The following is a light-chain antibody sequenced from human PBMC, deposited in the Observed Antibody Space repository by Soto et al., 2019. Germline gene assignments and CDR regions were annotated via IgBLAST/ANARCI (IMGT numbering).Light chain of an antibody. CDR2: ATS. CDR1: QGIRND. V-gene: IGKV1-6*01. CDR3: LQDNSYPLT. Sequence: AIQMTQSPSSLSASVVGRVTITFLASQGIRNDLGWYQQKPGKAPNLLIYATSSLQGGVPSRFSGSGSGTDFTLTISSLQPQDFATYYCLQDNSYPLTFGGGTKVDIK. J-gene: IGKJ4*01.